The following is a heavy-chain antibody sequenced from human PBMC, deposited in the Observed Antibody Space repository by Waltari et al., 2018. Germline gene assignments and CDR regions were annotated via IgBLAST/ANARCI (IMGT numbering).Heavy chain of an antibody. Sequence: QVLLVESGGGVVLPGRSLGLSCAASAFTFSTYAMHWVGQALGKGLEWVAVISHDGGNIYYAESVKGRFTLSRDNSKNILYLQMSSLRGDDTALYYCTRDSRGAFDGGMDVWGQGIKVTVSS. V-gene: IGHV3-30-3*01. J-gene: IGHJ6*02. CDR2: ISHDGGNI. CDR3: TRDSRGAFDGGMDV. CDR1: AFTFSTYA. D-gene: IGHD3-10*01.